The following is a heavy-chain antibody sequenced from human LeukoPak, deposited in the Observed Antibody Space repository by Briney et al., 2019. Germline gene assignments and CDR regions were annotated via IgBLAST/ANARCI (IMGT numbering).Heavy chain of an antibody. Sequence: GGSLRLSCAASGFTFSSYAMHGVRQAPGKGLGWVSVISYEGSNKYYADSVKGRFTISRDNSKNTLYLQMNSLRAEDTAVYYCARDRPYYYDSSGYYYWGQGTLVTVSS. J-gene: IGHJ4*02. V-gene: IGHV3-30-3*01. CDR3: ARDRPYYYDSSGYYY. D-gene: IGHD3-22*01. CDR1: GFTFSSYA. CDR2: ISYEGSNK.